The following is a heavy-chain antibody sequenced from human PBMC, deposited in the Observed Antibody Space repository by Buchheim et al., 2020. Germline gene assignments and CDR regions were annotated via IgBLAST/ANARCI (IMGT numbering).Heavy chain of an antibody. D-gene: IGHD3-22*01. CDR1: GFTFSSYE. V-gene: IGHV3-48*03. J-gene: IGHJ6*02. CDR3: AVAGYYDSSGYYRYYDYCGMDV. CDR2: ISSSGSTI. Sequence: EVPLVESGGGLVQPGGSLRLSCAASGFTFSSYEMNWVRQAPGKGLEWVSYISSSGSTIYYADSVKGRFTISRDNAKNSLYLQMNCLIAEETAVYYCAVAGYYDSSGYYRYYDYCGMDVWGQGTT.